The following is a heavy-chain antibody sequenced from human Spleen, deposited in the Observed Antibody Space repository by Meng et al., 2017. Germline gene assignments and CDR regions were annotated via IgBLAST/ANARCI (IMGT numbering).Heavy chain of an antibody. J-gene: IGHJ1*01. CDR3: ARDVALELPSD. V-gene: IGHV4-4*02. CDR1: GASITNDNW. D-gene: IGHD1-26*01. CDR2: IYHSGST. Sequence: QVDRQESGPGLVKPSGTLSLTCVVSGASITNDNWWTWLRQPPGKGLEWIGEIYHSGSTNYNPSLRDRVTMSVDKSKNQFSLKLISMTAADTAVYFCARDVALELPSDWGQGTLVTVSS.